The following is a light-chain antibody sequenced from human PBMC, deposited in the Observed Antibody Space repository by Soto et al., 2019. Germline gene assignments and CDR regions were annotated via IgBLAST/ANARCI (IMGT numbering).Light chain of an antibody. CDR3: QQYNSYSPYT. Sequence: DIQMTQSPSTLSASVGDRVTITCRASQSISSWLAWYQQKPGKAPKLLIYKASSLESGVPSRFSGSGSGTEFTLTISSLQPDDFATYYCQQYNSYSPYTFGQVTKLEI. CDR1: QSISSW. CDR2: KAS. J-gene: IGKJ2*01. V-gene: IGKV1-5*03.